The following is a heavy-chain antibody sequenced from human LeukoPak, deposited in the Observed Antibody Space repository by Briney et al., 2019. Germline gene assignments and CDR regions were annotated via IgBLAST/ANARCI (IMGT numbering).Heavy chain of an antibody. V-gene: IGHV1-69*04. CDR3: AREPEGLTTESH. Sequence: ASVKVSCKPSGGTFNNYIISWVRQDPGQGLEWVGTIILILDIANYAQKFQGRVAITADTSTSTAYMELSDLGSEDTAVYFCAREPEGLTTESHWGQGTLVTVSS. D-gene: IGHD1-14*01. J-gene: IGHJ4*02. CDR2: IILILDIA. CDR1: GGTFNNYI.